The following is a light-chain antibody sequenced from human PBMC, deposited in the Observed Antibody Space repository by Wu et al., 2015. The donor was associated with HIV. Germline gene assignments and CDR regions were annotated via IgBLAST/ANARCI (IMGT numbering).Light chain of an antibody. J-gene: IGKJ5*01. CDR1: QSVSNN. Sequence: EIVMTQSPATLSVSPGERATLSCRASQSVSNNYLAWFQQKPGQAPRLLIYDASTRATGIPARFSGSGSGTGFTLTISGLQSEDFAIYYCQQYDIWPPITFGQGTRLEIK. V-gene: IGKV3-15*01. CDR3: QQYDIWPPIT. CDR2: DAS.